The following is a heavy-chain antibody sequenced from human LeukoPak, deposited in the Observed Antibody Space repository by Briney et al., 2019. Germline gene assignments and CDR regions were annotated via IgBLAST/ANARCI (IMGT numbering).Heavy chain of an antibody. CDR1: GGSISSYY. D-gene: IGHD3-9*01. Sequence: SETLSLTCTVSGGSISSYYWSWIRQPAGKGLEWIGRIYTSGSTNYDASLKSRVSMSVDTSKNQFSLKLSSVTAADTAVYYCASSYYDILTGYRPSFDYWGQGTLVTVSS. J-gene: IGHJ4*02. V-gene: IGHV4-4*07. CDR2: IYTSGST. CDR3: ASSYYDILTGYRPSFDY.